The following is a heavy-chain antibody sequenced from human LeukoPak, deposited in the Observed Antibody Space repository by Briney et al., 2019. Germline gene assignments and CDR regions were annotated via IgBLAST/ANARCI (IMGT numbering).Heavy chain of an antibody. V-gene: IGHV4-4*07. D-gene: IGHD3-3*01. CDR1: GGSISSYY. CDR3: ARGRNYDFWSGYLYWFDP. CDR2: IYTSGST. J-gene: IGHJ5*02. Sequence: SETLSLTCTVSGGSISSYYWSWIRQPAGKGLEWIGRIYTSGSTNYNPSLKSRVTMSVDTSKNQFSLKLSSVTAADTAVYYCARGRNYDFWSGYLYWFDPWGQGTLVTVSS.